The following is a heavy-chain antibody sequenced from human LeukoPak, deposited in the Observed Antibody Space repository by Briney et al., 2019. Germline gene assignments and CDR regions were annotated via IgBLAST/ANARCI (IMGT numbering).Heavy chain of an antibody. CDR1: GFTFSSYA. J-gene: IGHJ4*02. V-gene: IGHV3-30-3*01. CDR2: ISYDGTNK. CDR3: ARESPACGEDCYFDY. D-gene: IGHD2-21*02. Sequence: GGSLRLSCAASGFTFSSYAMHWVRQAPGKGLEWVAGISYDGTNKYYADSVKGPFTISRDNSKNTLYLQMNSLRTDDTAVYYCARESPACGEDCYFDYWGQGTLVPVSS.